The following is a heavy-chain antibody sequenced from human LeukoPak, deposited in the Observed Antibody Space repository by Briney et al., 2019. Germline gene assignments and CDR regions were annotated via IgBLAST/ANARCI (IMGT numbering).Heavy chain of an antibody. CDR3: GKERSGSYVHAFDT. Sequence: PGGSLRLSCAASGFTFSSYSMNWVRQAPGKGLEWVSSISSSSSYIYYADSVKGRFTISRDNAKNSLYLQMNSLRSDDTAVYYCGKERSGSYVHAFDTWGQGTLVTVSS. CDR1: GFTFSSYS. J-gene: IGHJ5*02. CDR2: ISSSSSYI. V-gene: IGHV3-21*01. D-gene: IGHD3-3*01.